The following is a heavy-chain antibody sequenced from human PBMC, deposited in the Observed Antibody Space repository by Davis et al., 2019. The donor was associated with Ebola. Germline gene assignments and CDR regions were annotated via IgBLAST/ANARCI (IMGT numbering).Heavy chain of an antibody. CDR3: ARGSGDCGGDCYIYYYYGMDV. CDR1: GGSFSGYY. J-gene: IGHJ6*02. CDR2: INHSGST. D-gene: IGHD2-21*01. Sequence: MPGGSLRLSCAVYGGSFSGYYWSWIRQPPGKGLEWIGEINHSGSTNYNPSPKSRVTISVDTSKNQFSLKLSSVTAADTAVYYCARGSGDCGGDCYIYYYYGMDVWGQGTTVTVSS. V-gene: IGHV4-34*01.